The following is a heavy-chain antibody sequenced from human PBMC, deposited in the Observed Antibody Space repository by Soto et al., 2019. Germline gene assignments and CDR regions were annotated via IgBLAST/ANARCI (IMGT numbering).Heavy chain of an antibody. CDR3: ARGTWTREIGLYYDFWSGYYTYYYYGMDV. CDR1: GGTFSSYA. V-gene: IGHV1-69*12. CDR2: IIPIFGTA. D-gene: IGHD3-3*01. Sequence: QVQLVQSGAEVKKPGSSVKVSCKASGGTFSSYAISWVRQAPGQGLEWMGGIIPIFGTANYAQKFQGRVTITADESTRTAYMGLSSLRSEDTAVYYCARGTWTREIGLYYDFWSGYYTYYYYGMDVWGQGTTVTVSS. J-gene: IGHJ6*02.